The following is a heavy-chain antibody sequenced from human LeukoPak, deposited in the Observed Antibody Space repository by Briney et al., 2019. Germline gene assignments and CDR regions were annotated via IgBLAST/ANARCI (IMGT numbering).Heavy chain of an antibody. J-gene: IGHJ4*02. CDR1: GFTFSSYS. CDR3: ARYRRWLAPYFDY. Sequence: GGSLRLSCAASGFTFSSYSMNWVRHAPGKGLEWVSSISSSSSYIYYADSVKGRFTISRDNAKNSLYLQMNSLRAEDTAVYYCARYRRWLAPYFDYWGQRTLVTVSS. V-gene: IGHV3-21*01. CDR2: ISSSSSYI. D-gene: IGHD5-24*01.